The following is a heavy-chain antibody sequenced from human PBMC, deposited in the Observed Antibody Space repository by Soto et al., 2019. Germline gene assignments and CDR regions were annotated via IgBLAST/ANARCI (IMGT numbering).Heavy chain of an antibody. D-gene: IGHD1-26*01. CDR1: GDSISSTNW. CDR3: ARRGTGSSDY. CDR2: IYHSGST. J-gene: IGHJ4*02. V-gene: IGHV4-4*02. Sequence: QVHLQEAGPGLVKPSGTLSLTCAVSGDSISSTNWWSWVHQPPGKGLDWIGEIYHSGSTNYNPSLKSRVTISVDKSKNQFSLELSSVTAADTAVYYCARRGTGSSDYWGQGNLVTVSS.